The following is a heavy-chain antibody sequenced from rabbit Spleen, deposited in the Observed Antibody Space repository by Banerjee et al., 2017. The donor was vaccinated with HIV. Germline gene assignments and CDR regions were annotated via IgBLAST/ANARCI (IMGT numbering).Heavy chain of an antibody. CDR2: IYEGDGST. D-gene: IGHD8-1*01. Sequence: QSLEESGGDLVKPGASLTLTCTASGFSFSSSYWICWVRQAPGKGLEWIACIYEGDGSTYYANWAKGRFTISRTSSTTVTLQMTSLTAADTATYFCARDTGSSFSTYGMDLWGPGTLVTVS. V-gene: IGHV1S40*01. CDR1: GFSFSSSYW. CDR3: ARDTGSSFSTYGMDL. J-gene: IGHJ6*01.